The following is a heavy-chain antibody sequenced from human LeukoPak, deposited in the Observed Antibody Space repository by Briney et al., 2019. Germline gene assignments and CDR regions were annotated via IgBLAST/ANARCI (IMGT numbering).Heavy chain of an antibody. J-gene: IGHJ4*02. CDR2: IDTTGNTI. Sequence: GGSLRLSCAASGFSFSTYSMNWVRQPPGKGLEWVSYIDTTGNTIYYADSVKGRFTVSRDKAKSSLSLQMNSLRVEDTAMYYCTKARGAGRHDDFDYWGQGTLVTVS. V-gene: IGHV3-48*01. D-gene: IGHD1-1*01. CDR1: GFSFSTYS. CDR3: TKARGAGRHDDFDY.